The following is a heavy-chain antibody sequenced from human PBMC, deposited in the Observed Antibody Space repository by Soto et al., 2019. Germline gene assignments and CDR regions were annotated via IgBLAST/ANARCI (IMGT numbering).Heavy chain of an antibody. J-gene: IGHJ4*02. CDR3: AKRSDCFSEFDY. CDR1: GFTFSCFA. Sequence: EVQLLESGGGLVQPGGSLRLSCAASGFTFSCFAMNWVRQPPGKGLEWVSSVDYTGSYTFYAASVKGRFTISRDNSKNMVYLKLNSLRAEDTAVYYCAKRSDCFSEFDYWGQGTLVIVSS. CDR2: VDYTGSYT. D-gene: IGHD2-21*01. V-gene: IGHV3-23*01.